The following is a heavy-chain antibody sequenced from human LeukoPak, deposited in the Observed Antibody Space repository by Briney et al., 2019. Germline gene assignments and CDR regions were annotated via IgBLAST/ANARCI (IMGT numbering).Heavy chain of an antibody. CDR3: ARSKGPRELLAWFDP. J-gene: IGHJ5*02. CDR2: IIPIFGIA. CDR1: GGTFSSYA. Sequence: ASVKVSCKASGGTFSSYAISWVRQAPGQGLEWMGRIIPIFGIANYAQKFQGRVTITADKSTSTAYMELSSLRSEDTAVYYCARSKGPRELLAWFDPWGQGTLVTVSS. V-gene: IGHV1-69*04. D-gene: IGHD3-10*01.